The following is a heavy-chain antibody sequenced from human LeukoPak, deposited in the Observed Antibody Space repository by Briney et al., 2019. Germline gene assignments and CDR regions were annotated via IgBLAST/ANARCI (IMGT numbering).Heavy chain of an antibody. V-gene: IGHV4-30-4*08. D-gene: IGHD1-26*01. CDR1: GGSISSGDYY. CDR3: ARRGSYYAWDYYYYMDV. Sequence: SETLSLTCTVSGGSISSGDYYWSWIRQPPGKGLEWIGYIYYSGSTYYNPSLKSRVTISVDTSKNQFSLKLSSVTAAETAVYYCARRGSYYAWDYYYYMDVWGKGATVTVSS. CDR2: IYYSGST. J-gene: IGHJ6*03.